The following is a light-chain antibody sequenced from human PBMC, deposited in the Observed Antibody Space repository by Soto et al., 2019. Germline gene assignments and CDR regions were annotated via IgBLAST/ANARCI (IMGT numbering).Light chain of an antibody. Sequence: DIQMTQSPSTLSASVRDSVTITCRASQSISNCLAWYQQKPGKAPTLVIYDASTLESGVPSRFSGSGSGTEFTLTISRLQPDDFATYYCQQYKSYPITFGGGTKVEIK. CDR1: QSISNC. J-gene: IGKJ4*01. CDR3: QQYKSYPIT. CDR2: DAS. V-gene: IGKV1-5*01.